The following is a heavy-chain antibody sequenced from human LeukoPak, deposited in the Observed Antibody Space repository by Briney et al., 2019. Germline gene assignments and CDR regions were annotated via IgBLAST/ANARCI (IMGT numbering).Heavy chain of an antibody. D-gene: IGHD3-3*01. CDR2: IYYSGST. CDR3: AREFRSPFYYYYMDV. Sequence: SETLSLTCTVSGGSISSSSYYWSWIRQPPGKGLEWIGYIYYSGSTNYNPSLKSRVTISVDTSKNQFSLKLSSVTAADTAVYYCAREFRSPFYYYYMDVWGKGTTVTVSS. V-gene: IGHV4-61*01. J-gene: IGHJ6*03. CDR1: GGSISSSSYY.